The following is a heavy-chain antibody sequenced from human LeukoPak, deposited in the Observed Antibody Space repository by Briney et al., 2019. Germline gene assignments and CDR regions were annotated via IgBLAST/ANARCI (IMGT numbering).Heavy chain of an antibody. V-gene: IGHV4-31*03. CDR1: GGSLSSGGSY. Sequence: SETLSLTCTVSGGSLSSGGSYLSWIRQHPVKGLEWIGYIYYSGYSYYNPSPKSRLTMSGDTSKNQFTLKLSSVTAADTAVYYCARGRDYSDYWGQGTLVTVSS. CDR2: IYYSGYS. CDR3: ARGRDYSDY. J-gene: IGHJ4*02.